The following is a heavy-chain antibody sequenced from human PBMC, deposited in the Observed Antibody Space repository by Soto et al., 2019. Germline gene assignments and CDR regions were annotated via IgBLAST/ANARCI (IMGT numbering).Heavy chain of an antibody. Sequence: EVQLVQSGAEVKKPGESLRISGKGSGYSFTSYWISWVRQMPGKGLEWMGRIDPSDSYTNYSPSFQGHVTISADKSISTAYLQWSSLKASDTAMYYCARLAMGRGVPTSGMDVWGQGTTVTVSS. CDR2: IDPSDSYT. CDR1: GYSFTSYW. D-gene: IGHD3-10*01. CDR3: ARLAMGRGVPTSGMDV. V-gene: IGHV5-10-1*01. J-gene: IGHJ6*02.